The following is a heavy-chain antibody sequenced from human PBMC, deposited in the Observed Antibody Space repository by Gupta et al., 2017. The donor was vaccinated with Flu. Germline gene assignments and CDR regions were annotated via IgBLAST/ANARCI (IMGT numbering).Heavy chain of an antibody. CDR3: AKPYSSGWYETGMFDY. J-gene: IGHJ4*02. CDR2: ISGSGGST. D-gene: IGHD6-19*01. V-gene: IGHV3-23*01. CDR1: GFTFSSYA. Sequence: EVQLLESGGGLVQPGGSLRLSCAASGFTFSSYAMTWVRQAPGKGLEWVSAISGSGGSTYYADSVKGRFTISRDNSKNTLYLQMNSLRAEDTAVYYCAKPYSSGWYETGMFDYWGQGTLVTVSS.